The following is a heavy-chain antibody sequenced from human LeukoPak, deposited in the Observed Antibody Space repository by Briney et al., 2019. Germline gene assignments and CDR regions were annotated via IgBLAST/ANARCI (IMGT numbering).Heavy chain of an antibody. D-gene: IGHD6-19*01. CDR3: ANSRQWLATGNFDY. V-gene: IGHV3-23*01. J-gene: IGHJ4*02. CDR1: GFTFSSYA. Sequence: PGGSLRLSCAASGFTFSSYAMSWVRQAPGKGLEWGSAISGSGGSTYYADSVKGRFTISRDNSKNTLYLQMSSLRAEDTAVYYCANSRQWLATGNFDYWGQGTLVTVSS. CDR2: ISGSGGST.